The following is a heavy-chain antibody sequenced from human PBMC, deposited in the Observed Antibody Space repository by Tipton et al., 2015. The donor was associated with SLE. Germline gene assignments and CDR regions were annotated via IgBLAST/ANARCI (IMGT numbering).Heavy chain of an antibody. V-gene: IGHV4-61*02. CDR3: AREPVAGTDY. CDR1: GGSISSSSYY. Sequence: TLSLTCTVSGGSISSSSYYWGWIRQPPGKGLEWIGRLYTSGSTNYNPSLKSRVTMSVDTSKNQFSLKLSSVTAADTAVYYCAREPVAGTDYWGQGTLVTVSS. CDR2: LYTSGST. J-gene: IGHJ4*02. D-gene: IGHD6-19*01.